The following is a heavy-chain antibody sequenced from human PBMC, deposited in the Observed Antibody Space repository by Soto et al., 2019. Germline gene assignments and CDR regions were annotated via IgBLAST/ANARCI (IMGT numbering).Heavy chain of an antibody. CDR3: TQVIAVAGTRFDP. D-gene: IGHD6-19*01. V-gene: IGHV3-73*01. CDR2: IRSKTNSYAT. Sequence: EVQLVESGGGLVQPGGSLKLSCAASGFTFSGSAMHWVRQASGKGLEWVGRIRSKTNSYATTYAASVTGRFTISRDDSENTAYLQMNSLKTEDTAVYYCTQVIAVAGTRFDPWGQGTLVSVSS. CDR1: GFTFSGSA. J-gene: IGHJ5*02.